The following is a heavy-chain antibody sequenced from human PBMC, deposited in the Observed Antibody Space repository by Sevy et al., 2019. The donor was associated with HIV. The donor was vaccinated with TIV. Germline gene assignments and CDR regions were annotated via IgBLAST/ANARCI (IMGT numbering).Heavy chain of an antibody. J-gene: IGHJ4*02. V-gene: IGHV1-69*13. D-gene: IGHD1-26*01. CDR2: IIPILGPA. Sequence: PSVKVSCKTSGGTFRSHAFSWVRQAPGQGLEWMGGIIPILGPANYAQKFQGRVSISADESTKTAYMELSSLRSDDTAVYYCARTKGGGTYVQMHYWGQGTLVTVSS. CDR3: ARTKGGGTYVQMHY. CDR1: GGTFRSHA.